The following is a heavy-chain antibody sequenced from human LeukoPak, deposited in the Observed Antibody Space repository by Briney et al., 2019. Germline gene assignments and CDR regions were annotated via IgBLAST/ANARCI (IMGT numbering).Heavy chain of an antibody. J-gene: IGHJ4*02. CDR1: GGSISRYY. CDR3: ARGTYYYDSSGYYPLYYFDY. D-gene: IGHD3-22*01. Sequence: SETLSLACTVSGGSISRYYWSWIRQPPGKGLEWIGYIYYTGSTNYNPSLKSRVTISVDTSKNQFSLKLTSVTAADTAVYYCARGTYYYDSSGYYPLYYFDYWGQGTLVTVSS. V-gene: IGHV4-59*12. CDR2: IYYTGST.